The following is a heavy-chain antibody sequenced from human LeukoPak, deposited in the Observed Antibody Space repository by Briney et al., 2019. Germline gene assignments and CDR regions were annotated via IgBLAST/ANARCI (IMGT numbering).Heavy chain of an antibody. J-gene: IGHJ5*02. CDR3: ARVQKGIAAAGTGGGWFEP. V-gene: IGHV3-11*01. CDR2: ISSGGSTI. CDR1: GFTFSAYW. Sequence: PGGSLRLSCAASGFTFSAYWMSWIRQAPGKGLEWISYISSGGSTIYYADSVRGQFTISRDNAKKSLYLQMNSLRAEDTAVYYCARVQKGIAAAGTGGGWFEPWGQGTLVTVS. D-gene: IGHD6-13*01.